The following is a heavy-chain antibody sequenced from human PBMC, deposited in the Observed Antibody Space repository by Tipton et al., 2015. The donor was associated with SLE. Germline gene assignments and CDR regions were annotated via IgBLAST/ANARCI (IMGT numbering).Heavy chain of an antibody. CDR3: ADVGDLAP. J-gene: IGHJ4*02. CDR1: GFIFYNHW. Sequence: SLRLSCEASGFIFYNHWMSWVRQTPGKGLEWVASINTDGSGRYYVDSVKGRFTISRDNAKKSLYLQMNSLRVEDTAMYYCADVGDLAPWGQETLVTVSS. CDR2: INTDGSGR. V-gene: IGHV3-7*01. D-gene: IGHD2-21*02.